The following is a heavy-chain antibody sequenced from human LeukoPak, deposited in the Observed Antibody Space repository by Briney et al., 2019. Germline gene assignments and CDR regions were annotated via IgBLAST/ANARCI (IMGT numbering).Heavy chain of an antibody. CDR1: VGSFSGYY. D-gene: IGHD2-21*01. V-gene: IGHV4-34*01. CDR3: ARGGGDYYMDV. CDR2: IKHSGST. J-gene: IGHJ6*03. Sequence: SETLSLTCAVYVGSFSGYYWSWIRQPPGKGLEWIGEIKHSGSTNYNSSLKSRVTISVDTSKNQFSLRLSSVTAADTAVYYCARGGGDYYMDVWGEGTTVTVSS.